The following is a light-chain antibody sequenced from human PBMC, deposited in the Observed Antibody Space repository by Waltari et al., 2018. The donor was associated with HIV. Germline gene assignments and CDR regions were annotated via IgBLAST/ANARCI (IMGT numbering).Light chain of an antibody. J-gene: IGKJ1*01. V-gene: IGKV2-28*01. CDR2: LGS. Sequence: IMMTQSPLSLPVTPGEPASISCRSSQSLLHDNGDKYLDCYLQKPGQSPQLLIYLGSNRASGVPGRFNGSGSGTDFTLKISRLEAEDVGVYYCMQALQPPWTFGQGTKVEIK. CDR1: QSLLHDNGDKY. CDR3: MQALQPPWT.